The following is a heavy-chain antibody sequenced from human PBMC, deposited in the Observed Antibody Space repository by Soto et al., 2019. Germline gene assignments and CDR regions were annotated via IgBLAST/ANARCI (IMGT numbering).Heavy chain of an antibody. CDR2: ISQSGNT. Sequence: SETLSLTCSIYSGSFSGYYWSWIRQPPGKGLEWIGEISQSGNTNYSPSLKSRVSISIDTSKKQFSLNLASVSATDTAVYYCARAPKVSGSSQTRPDFWGQGTLVTVSS. CDR3: ARAPKVSGSSQTRPDF. J-gene: IGHJ4*02. V-gene: IGHV4-34*01. D-gene: IGHD6-6*01. CDR1: SGSFSGYY.